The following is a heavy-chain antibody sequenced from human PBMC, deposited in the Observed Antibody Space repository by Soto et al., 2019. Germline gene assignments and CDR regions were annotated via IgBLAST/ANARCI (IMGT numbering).Heavy chain of an antibody. CDR1: GFTFSNYG. CDR3: ARDFGGTYRSFDH. Sequence: XVSLRLTFAASGFTFSNYGMHWVRQAPGKGLEWVAVIWYDGSNKYYGDSVKGRFTISRDNSKNTLYLQVNSLRADDTAVYYCARDFGGTYRSFDHWGQGTLVTVSS. V-gene: IGHV3-33*01. CDR2: IWYDGSNK. D-gene: IGHD3-3*01. J-gene: IGHJ4*02.